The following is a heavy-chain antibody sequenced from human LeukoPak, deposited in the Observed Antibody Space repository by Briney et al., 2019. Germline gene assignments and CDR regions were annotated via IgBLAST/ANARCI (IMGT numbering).Heavy chain of an antibody. J-gene: IGHJ6*02. CDR3: TTRITMIVVVITEVDV. Sequence: GGSLRLSCAASGFTFSNAWMSWVRQAPGKGLEWVGRIKSKTDGGTTDYAAPVKGRFTISRDDSKNTLYLQMNSLKTEDTAVYYCTTRITMIVVVITEVDVWGQGTTVTVSS. CDR2: IKSKTDGGTT. CDR1: GFTFSNAW. D-gene: IGHD3-22*01. V-gene: IGHV3-15*01.